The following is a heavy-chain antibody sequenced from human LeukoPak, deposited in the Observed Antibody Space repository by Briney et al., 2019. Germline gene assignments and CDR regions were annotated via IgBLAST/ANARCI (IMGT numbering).Heavy chain of an antibody. J-gene: IGHJ4*02. V-gene: IGHV3-74*01. Sequence: PGGSLRLSCAASGLTFSSYWMHWVREAPGKGLLWVSRIYSAGGSTSYADSVKGRFTISTDNAKNTLYLQMNSLRAEDTAVYYCARPTVVAAALKYWGQGTLVTVSS. CDR1: GLTFSSYW. CDR2: IYSAGGST. CDR3: ARPTVVAAALKY. D-gene: IGHD6-13*01.